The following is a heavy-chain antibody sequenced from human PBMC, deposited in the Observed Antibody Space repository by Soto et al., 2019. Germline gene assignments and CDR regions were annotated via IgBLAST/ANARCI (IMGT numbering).Heavy chain of an antibody. Sequence: ASVKVSCKASGYTFTSYAMHWVRQAPGQRLEWMGWINAGNGNTKYSQKFQGRVTITRDTSASTAYMELSSLSSEDTAVYYCARDIMAAAPDYWGQGTLVTVSS. V-gene: IGHV1-3*01. D-gene: IGHD6-13*01. CDR1: GYTFTSYA. CDR3: ARDIMAAAPDY. CDR2: INAGNGNT. J-gene: IGHJ4*02.